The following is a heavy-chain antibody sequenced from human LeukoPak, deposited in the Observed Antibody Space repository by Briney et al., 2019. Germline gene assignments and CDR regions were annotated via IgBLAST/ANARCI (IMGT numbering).Heavy chain of an antibody. CDR1: GGSISIDGYS. D-gene: IGHD3-22*01. J-gene: IGHJ4*02. Sequence: SETLSLTCAVSGGSISIDGYSWSWIRQPPGKGQEWIGYIYHSGSTYYNPSLKSRVTISVDRSKNQFSLKLSSVTAADTAVYYCARGDYYDSSGYYPFDYWGQGTLVTVSS. CDR2: IYHSGST. CDR3: ARGDYYDSSGYYPFDY. V-gene: IGHV4-30-2*01.